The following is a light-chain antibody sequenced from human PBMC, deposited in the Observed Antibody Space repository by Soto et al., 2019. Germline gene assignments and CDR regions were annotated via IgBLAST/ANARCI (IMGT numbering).Light chain of an antibody. CDR2: DVS. V-gene: IGLV2-14*01. CDR1: SSDVGAYNY. Sequence: QSALTQPASASGSPGQSITISCTGTSSDVGAYNYVSWYQQHPGKAPKLMIYDVSSRPSGISNRFSGSKSGNTASLTISGVQAEDEADYYCSSYASSSTVIFGGGTKVTVL. CDR3: SSYASSSTVI. J-gene: IGLJ2*01.